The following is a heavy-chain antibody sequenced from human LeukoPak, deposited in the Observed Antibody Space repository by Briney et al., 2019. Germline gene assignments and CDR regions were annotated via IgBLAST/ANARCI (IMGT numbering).Heavy chain of an antibody. V-gene: IGHV4-4*07. D-gene: IGHD5-12*01. Sequence: PSETLSLTCTVSGGSISSYYWSWIRQPAGKGLEWIGRIYTSGTTNYNPSLKSRVTMSVDTSKNQFSLNLSSVTAADTAVYYCASGSGSYYYYYMDVWGKGTTVTVSS. J-gene: IGHJ6*03. CDR2: IYTSGTT. CDR1: GGSISSYY. CDR3: ASGSGSYYYYYMDV.